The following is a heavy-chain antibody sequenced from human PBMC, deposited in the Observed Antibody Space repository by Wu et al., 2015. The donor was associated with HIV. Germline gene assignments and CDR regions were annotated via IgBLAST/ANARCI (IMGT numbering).Heavy chain of an antibody. D-gene: IGHD1-1*01. CDR3: ARDAAPVTTEFDY. CDR1: GYIFTAYY. J-gene: IGHJ4*02. V-gene: IGHV1-2*02. CDR2: INPASGST. Sequence: QVQLVQSGAEVAKPGASVKVSCKTSGYIFTAYYIHWVRQAPGHELEWMGWINPASGSTIYSEHFEGRITVTRDTSINTAYLELNTLRSGDTAVYFCARDAAPVTTEFDYWGQGTLVTVSS.